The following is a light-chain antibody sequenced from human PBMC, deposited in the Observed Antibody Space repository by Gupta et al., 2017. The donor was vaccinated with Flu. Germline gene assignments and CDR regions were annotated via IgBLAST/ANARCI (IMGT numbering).Light chain of an antibody. Sequence: DIQLTQSPSSLSASVGDRCTITCRASQGISNYLAWYHQKPGKVPKLLTYAASTVKSAIPSRFSGSGTGTDITLTISSRQPEDVATYYCQNENSTPVTFGRGTKVDIK. CDR2: AAS. V-gene: IGKV1-27*01. CDR1: QGISNY. J-gene: IGKJ4*01. CDR3: QNENSTPVT.